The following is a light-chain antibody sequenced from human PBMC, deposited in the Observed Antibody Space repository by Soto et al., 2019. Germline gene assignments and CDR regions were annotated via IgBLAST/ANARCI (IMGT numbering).Light chain of an antibody. Sequence: QSVLTQPPSVSGAPGQRVTISCTGSSSNIGAPYDVHWYQQFPGTAPKLLIYGNHDRPSGVPDRFSGSKSGTSASLAITGLQAEDEADYYCQSYDSSLSAYVFGTGTKVTVL. CDR2: GNH. CDR1: SSNIGAPYD. J-gene: IGLJ1*01. V-gene: IGLV1-40*01. CDR3: QSYDSSLSAYV.